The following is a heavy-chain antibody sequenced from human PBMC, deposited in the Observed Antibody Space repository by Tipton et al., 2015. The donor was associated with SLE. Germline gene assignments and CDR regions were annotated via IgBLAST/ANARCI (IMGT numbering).Heavy chain of an antibody. CDR3: ARFLSSGSYYFFDY. Sequence: TLSLTCSVSGGSITNSNYFWGWIRQPPGKGLEWIGNIYYSGSPYYNPSLKSRVTISVDTSKNQFSLKLSSVTAADTAVYYCARFLSSGSYYFFDYWGQGTLVTVSS. CDR2: IYYSGSP. D-gene: IGHD3-10*01. J-gene: IGHJ4*02. CDR1: GGSITNSNYF. V-gene: IGHV4-39*07.